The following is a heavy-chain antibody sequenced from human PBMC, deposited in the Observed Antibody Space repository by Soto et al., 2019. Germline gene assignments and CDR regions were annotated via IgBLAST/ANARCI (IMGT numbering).Heavy chain of an antibody. J-gene: IGHJ4*02. D-gene: IGHD7-27*01. CDR1: GGSFSGYY. Sequence: QVQLQQWGAGLLKPSENLSLTCAVSGGSFSGYYWNWIRQPPGKGLEWIGEINHSGSTNYNPSLKSRVTISVDTSNNQFSLKLSSVTAADTAVYYCARGWGRIFDYWGQGTLVTVSS. CDR2: INHSGST. CDR3: ARGWGRIFDY. V-gene: IGHV4-34*01.